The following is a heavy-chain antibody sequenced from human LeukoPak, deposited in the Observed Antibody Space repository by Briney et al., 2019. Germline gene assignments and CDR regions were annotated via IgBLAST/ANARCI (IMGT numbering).Heavy chain of an antibody. J-gene: IGHJ4*02. V-gene: IGHV3-23*01. CDR1: GFTFSSFA. Sequence: GGSLRLSCAASGFTFSSFAMTWVRQAPGKGLEWVSGFDGNGPNTYYADSVRGRWTISRDNSRNTLYLEMNSLRPEDTAIYYCAKPRTTGLGWAQFDYWGQGSLVTVSS. CDR2: FDGNGPNT. CDR3: AKPRTTGLGWAQFDY. D-gene: IGHD2-8*02.